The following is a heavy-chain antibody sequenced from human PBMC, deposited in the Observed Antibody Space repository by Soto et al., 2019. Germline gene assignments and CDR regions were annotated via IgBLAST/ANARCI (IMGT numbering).Heavy chain of an antibody. CDR3: ARGGAYCGGDCYPYYYYGMDV. D-gene: IGHD2-21*02. CDR2: INAGNGNT. V-gene: IGHV1-3*01. J-gene: IGHJ6*02. Sequence: ASVKVSCKASGYTFTSYAMNWVRQAPGQRLEWMGWINAGNGNTKYSQKFQGRVTITRDTSASTAYMELSSLRSEDTAVYYCARGGAYCGGDCYPYYYYGMDVCGQGTTVTVSS. CDR1: GYTFTSYA.